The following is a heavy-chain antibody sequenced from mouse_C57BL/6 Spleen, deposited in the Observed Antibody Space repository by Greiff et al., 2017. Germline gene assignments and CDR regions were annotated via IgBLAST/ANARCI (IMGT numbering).Heavy chain of an antibody. D-gene: IGHD1-1*01. CDR2: ISDGGSYT. CDR1: GFTFSSYA. J-gene: IGHJ1*03. V-gene: IGHV5-4*01. Sequence: EVMLVASGGGLVKPGGSLKLSCAASGFTFSSYAMSWVRQTPEKRLEWVATISDGGSYTYSPDNVKGRFTISRDNAKNNLYLQMSHLKSEDTAMYYCARETLHYYGSSHWYFDVWGTGTTVTVSS. CDR3: ARETLHYYGSSHWYFDV.